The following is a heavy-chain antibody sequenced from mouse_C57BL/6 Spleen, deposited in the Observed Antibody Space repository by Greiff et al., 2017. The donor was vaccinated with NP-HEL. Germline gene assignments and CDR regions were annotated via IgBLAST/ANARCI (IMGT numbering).Heavy chain of an antibody. J-gene: IGHJ1*03. CDR1: GYTFTDYY. Sequence: QVQLKESGAELVRPGASVKLSCKASGYTFTDYYINWVKQRPGQGLEWIARIYPGSGNTYYNEKFKGKATLTAEKSSSTAYMQLSSLTSEDSAVYFCARSGDYDYPDWYFDVWGTGTTVTVSS. D-gene: IGHD2-4*01. CDR2: IYPGSGNT. CDR3: ARSGDYDYPDWYFDV. V-gene: IGHV1-76*01.